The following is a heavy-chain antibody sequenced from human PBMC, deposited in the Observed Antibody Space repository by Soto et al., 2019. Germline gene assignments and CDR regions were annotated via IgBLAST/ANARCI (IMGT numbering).Heavy chain of an antibody. Sequence: QVQLVESGGALVKPGESLRLSCSASGLTLSDFYMSWVRQAPGKGLEWLSYISRDSRDIYYADSVKGRLTISRDNARNSLYLQMNGLRDDDTAVYYCARGHRGLEVWGQGTTVTVSS. CDR1: GLTLSDFY. J-gene: IGHJ6*02. CDR3: ARGHRGLEV. V-gene: IGHV3-11*01. CDR2: ISRDSRDI.